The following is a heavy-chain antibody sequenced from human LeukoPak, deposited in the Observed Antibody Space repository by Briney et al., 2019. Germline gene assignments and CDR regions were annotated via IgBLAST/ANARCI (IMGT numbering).Heavy chain of an antibody. CDR1: GGTFSGPS. V-gene: IGHV4-34*08. D-gene: IGHD2-21*01. CDR3: CRAYSLSVRRFED. J-gene: IGHJ4*02. CDR2: INHSGNT. Sequence: SETLSLTCAVSGGTFSGPSWTWIRQSPGKGLEWIGEINHSGNTKYNPSLKSRRFIFVGTSKNQFSLPLNTGPTADTAVDYWCRAYSLSVRRFEDCAQGTLVTV.